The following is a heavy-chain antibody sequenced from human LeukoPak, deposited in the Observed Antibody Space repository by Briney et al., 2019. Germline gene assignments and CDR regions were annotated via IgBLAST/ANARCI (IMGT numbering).Heavy chain of an antibody. J-gene: IGHJ4*02. CDR3: EKDRETAANRDEY. D-gene: IGHD6-13*01. CDR1: GFTFSGYA. Sequence: PGGSLRLSPAASGFTFSGYAMSRVRQAPGKGLEGISRISGSGDRTYYADIVKGRFTISRDNSKNTLSLQMKSLRAEDTAVYYCEKDRETAANRDEYWGQGSLDSVYS. V-gene: IGHV3-23*01. CDR2: ISGSGDRT.